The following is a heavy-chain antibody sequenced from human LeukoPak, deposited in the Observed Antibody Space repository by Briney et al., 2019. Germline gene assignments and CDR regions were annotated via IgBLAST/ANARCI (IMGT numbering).Heavy chain of an antibody. CDR1: GGSISSYY. CDR2: IYTSGST. CDR3: ARSDRVIIDVSPGASDYYYYYMDV. V-gene: IGHV4-4*07. J-gene: IGHJ6*03. Sequence: SENLSLTCTVSGGSISSYYWSWIRQPAGKGLEWIGRIYTSGSTNYNPSLKSRVTMSVDTSKNQFSLKLSSVTAADTAVYYCARSDRVIIDVSPGASDYYYYYMDVWGKGTTVTVSS. D-gene: IGHD3-10*01.